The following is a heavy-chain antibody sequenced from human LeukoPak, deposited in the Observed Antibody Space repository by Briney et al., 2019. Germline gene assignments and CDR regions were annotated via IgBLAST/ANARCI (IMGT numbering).Heavy chain of an antibody. J-gene: IGHJ6*03. CDR2: INHSGST. CDR1: GGSFSGYY. CDR3: ARQRNRYYMDI. V-gene: IGHV4-34*01. Sequence: SETLSLTCAVYGGSFSGYYWSWIRQPPGKGLEWIGEINHSGSTNYNPSLKSRVTISVDTSKNQFSLKLSSVTAADTAVYYCARQRNRYYMDIWGKGTTVTVSS.